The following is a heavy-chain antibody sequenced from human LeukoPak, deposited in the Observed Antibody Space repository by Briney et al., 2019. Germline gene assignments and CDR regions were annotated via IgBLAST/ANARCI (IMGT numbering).Heavy chain of an antibody. Sequence: ASETLSLTCTVSGGSINSYYWNWIRQPPGKGLEWIGEINHSGSTNYNPSLKSRVTISVDTSKNQFSLKLSSVTAADTAVYYCARIYGDYYFDYWGQGTLVTVSS. D-gene: IGHD4-17*01. CDR1: GGSINSYY. J-gene: IGHJ4*02. CDR2: INHSGST. V-gene: IGHV4-34*01. CDR3: ARIYGDYYFDY.